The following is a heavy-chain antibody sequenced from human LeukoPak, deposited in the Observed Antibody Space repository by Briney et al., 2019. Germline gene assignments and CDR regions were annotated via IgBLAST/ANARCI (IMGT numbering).Heavy chain of an antibody. V-gene: IGHV1-2*02. CDR1: GYTFTGYY. CDR2: INPNSGGT. D-gene: IGHD6-19*01. CDR3: ARFYWVAVAGPPHYYYYGMDV. J-gene: IGHJ6*02. Sequence: ASVKVSCKASGYTFTGYYMHWVRQAPGQGLEWMGWINPNSGGTNYAQKFQGRVTMTRDTSISTAYMELSRLRSDDMAVYYCARFYWVAVAGPPHYYYYGMDVWGQGTTVTVSS.